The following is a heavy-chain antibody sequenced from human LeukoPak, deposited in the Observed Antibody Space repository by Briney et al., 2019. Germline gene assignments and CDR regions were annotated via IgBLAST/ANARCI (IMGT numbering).Heavy chain of an antibody. CDR3: ARSGSPGIASAFFDY. D-gene: IGHD6-13*01. CDR1: GYTFTAYY. J-gene: IGHJ4*02. V-gene: IGHV1-2*02. CDR2: INPNSGGT. Sequence: ASVKVSCTASGYTFTAYYMHWVRQAPGHGLEWMGWINPNSGGTNYAQKFQRRVTMTRDTSISTAYMELSRLGSDDTAVYYCARSGSPGIASAFFDYWGQGTLVTVSS.